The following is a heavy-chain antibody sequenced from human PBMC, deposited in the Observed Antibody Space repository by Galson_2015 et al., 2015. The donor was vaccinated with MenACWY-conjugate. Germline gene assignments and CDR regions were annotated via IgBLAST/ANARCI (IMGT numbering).Heavy chain of an antibody. CDR3: ARGLIGYSSGPLDF. J-gene: IGHJ4*02. D-gene: IGHD6-19*01. CDR2: MSYDGSNQ. CDR1: GFTFSSYT. Sequence: SLRLSCAASGFTFSSYTMHWVRQTPGKGLEWVALMSYDGSNQYYADSLKGRLTISRDNSKSTLYLQMDSLRAEDTAVYYCARGLIGYSSGPLDFWGQGPLVTVSP. V-gene: IGHV3-30*01.